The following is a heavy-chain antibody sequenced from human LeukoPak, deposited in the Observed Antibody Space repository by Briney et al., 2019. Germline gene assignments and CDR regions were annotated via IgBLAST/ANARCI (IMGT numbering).Heavy chain of an antibody. J-gene: IGHJ4*02. V-gene: IGHV3-30*04. D-gene: IGHD5-12*01. Sequence: GGSLRLSCTGFGFTFCDYALTWVRQAPGKGLEWVAVISYDGSNKYYADSVKGRFTISRDNSKNTLYLQMNSLRAEDTAVYYCAKGLLRVATIAGDYWGQGTLVTVSS. CDR3: AKGLLRVATIAGDY. CDR2: ISYDGSNK. CDR1: GFTFCDYA.